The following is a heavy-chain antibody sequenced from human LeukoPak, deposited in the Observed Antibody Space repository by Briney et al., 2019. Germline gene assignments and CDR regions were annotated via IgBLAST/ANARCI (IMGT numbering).Heavy chain of an antibody. J-gene: IGHJ4*02. Sequence: PGGSLRLSCAASGFTFSSYSMNWVRQAPGKGLEWVSSISSSSSYIYYADSVKGRFTIPRDNAKNSLYLQMNSLRAEDTAVYYCASLRGYSGYDFGDFDYWGQGTLVTVSS. V-gene: IGHV3-21*01. CDR3: ASLRGYSGYDFGDFDY. CDR2: ISSSSSYI. D-gene: IGHD5-12*01. CDR1: GFTFSSYS.